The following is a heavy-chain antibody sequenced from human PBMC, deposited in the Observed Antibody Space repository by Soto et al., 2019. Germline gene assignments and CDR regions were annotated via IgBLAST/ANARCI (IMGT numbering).Heavy chain of an antibody. D-gene: IGHD2-15*01. CDR2: INPSGGST. J-gene: IGHJ5*02. Sequence: ASVKVSCKASGYTFTSCYMHCVRQAPGQGLEWMGIINPSGGSTSYAQKFQGRVTMTRDTSTSTVYMGLSSLRSEDTAVYYCARRYCSGGSCYRWFDPWGQGTLVTVSS. V-gene: IGHV1-46*01. CDR3: ARRYCSGGSCYRWFDP. CDR1: GYTFTSCY.